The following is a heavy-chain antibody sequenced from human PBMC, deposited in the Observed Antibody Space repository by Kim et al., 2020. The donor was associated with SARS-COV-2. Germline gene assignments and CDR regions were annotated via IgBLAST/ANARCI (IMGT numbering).Heavy chain of an antibody. Sequence: EYAVSVKSRITINPDTSKNQFSLQVNSVTPEDTAVYYCARDYLAAAGDFDYWGQGTLVTVSS. CDR3: ARDYLAAAGDFDY. J-gene: IGHJ4*02. D-gene: IGHD6-13*01. V-gene: IGHV6-1*01.